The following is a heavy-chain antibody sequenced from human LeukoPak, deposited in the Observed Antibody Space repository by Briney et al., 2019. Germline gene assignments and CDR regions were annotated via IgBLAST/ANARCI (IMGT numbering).Heavy chain of an antibody. CDR1: GYSFTNYD. V-gene: IGHV1-8*03. CDR2: MNPNSGNT. Sequence: ASVKVSCKASGYSFTNYDINWVRQATGQGLEWMGWMNPNSGNTGYALKFQGRVTITRNTSITTAYMELSSLRSEDTAVYYCARGGSYSSSSPFDFWGQGTLLTVSS. J-gene: IGHJ4*02. D-gene: IGHD6-6*01. CDR3: ARGGSYSSSSPFDF.